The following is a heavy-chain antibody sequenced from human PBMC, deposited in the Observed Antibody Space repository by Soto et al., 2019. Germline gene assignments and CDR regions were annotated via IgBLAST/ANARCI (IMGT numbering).Heavy chain of an antibody. D-gene: IGHD6-13*01. Sequence: SVTVSCKASGGTFSSYAISWVRQAPGQGLEWMGGIIPIFGTANYAQKFQGRVTITADESTSTAYMELSSLRSEDTAVYYCARASSSWYGGDYYYYYGMDVWGQGTTVTVSS. J-gene: IGHJ6*02. CDR2: IIPIFGTA. CDR3: ARASSSWYGGDYYYYYGMDV. CDR1: GGTFSSYA. V-gene: IGHV1-69*13.